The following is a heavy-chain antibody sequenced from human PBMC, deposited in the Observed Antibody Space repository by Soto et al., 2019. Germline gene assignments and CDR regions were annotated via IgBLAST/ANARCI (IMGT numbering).Heavy chain of an antibody. J-gene: IGHJ4*02. Sequence: GGSLRLSCAASGFTFSTYTMNWVRQAPGKGLEWVSSISSSSNYIYYADSVKGRFTISRDNAKNSLYLQMNSLRAEDTALYYCVRGFNNGPFDCWGQGTLVTVSS. CDR2: ISSSSNYI. D-gene: IGHD2-8*01. CDR3: VRGFNNGPFDC. CDR1: GFTFSTYT. V-gene: IGHV3-21*04.